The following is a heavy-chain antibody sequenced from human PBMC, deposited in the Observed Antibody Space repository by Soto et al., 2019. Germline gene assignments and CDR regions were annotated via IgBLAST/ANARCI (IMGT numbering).Heavy chain of an antibody. J-gene: IGHJ4*02. Sequence: QVQLQESGPGLVKPSQTLSLTCTVSGGSISSGGYYWSWIRQHPGKGLEWIGYIYYSGSTYYNPSLNRRVTISVDTSKNQFSLKLSSVTAADTAVYYCATEYYDILTGYRGSDYWGQGTLVTVSS. CDR1: GGSISSGGYY. D-gene: IGHD3-9*01. CDR3: ATEYYDILTGYRGSDY. CDR2: IYYSGST. V-gene: IGHV4-31*03.